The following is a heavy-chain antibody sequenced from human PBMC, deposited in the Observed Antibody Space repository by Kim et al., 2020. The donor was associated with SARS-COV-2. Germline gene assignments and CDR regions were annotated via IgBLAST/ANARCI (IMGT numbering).Heavy chain of an antibody. CDR2: ISYDGSNK. D-gene: IGHD1-26*01. J-gene: IGHJ5*02. Sequence: GGSLRLSCAASGFTCSSYAMHWVRQAPGKGLEWVAVISYDGSNKYYADSLKGRFAISRDNSKNTLYLQMNSLRAEDTAVYFCARPYSGSYYSWFDPWGQGTLVTVSS. CDR1: GFTCSSYA. CDR3: ARPYSGSYYSWFDP. V-gene: IGHV3-30*09.